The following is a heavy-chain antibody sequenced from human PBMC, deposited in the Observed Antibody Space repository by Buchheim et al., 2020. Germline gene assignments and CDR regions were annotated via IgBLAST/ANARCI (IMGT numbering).Heavy chain of an antibody. CDR2: IYHSGST. CDR3: ARATLFSWFDP. J-gene: IGHJ5*02. CDR1: GYSISSGYY. D-gene: IGHD3-16*01. Sequence: QVQLQESGPGLVKPSETLSLTCTVSGYSISSGYYWGWIRQPPGKGLEWIGSIYHSGSTYYNPSLKSRVTISVDTSKNQFSLKLGSVTAADTAVYYCARATLFSWFDPWGQGTL. V-gene: IGHV4-38-2*02.